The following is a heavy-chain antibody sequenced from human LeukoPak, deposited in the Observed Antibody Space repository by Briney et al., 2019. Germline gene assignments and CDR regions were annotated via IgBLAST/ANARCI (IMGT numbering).Heavy chain of an antibody. CDR2: INPNSGGT. Sequence: ASVKVSCKASGYTFTVYYMHWVRQAPGQGLEWMGWINPNSGGTNYAQKFQGRVTMTRDTSISTAYMELSGLRSDDTAVYYCARGATVTRYYYYYYYMDVWGKGTTVTVSS. D-gene: IGHD4-17*01. J-gene: IGHJ6*03. CDR1: GYTFTVYY. V-gene: IGHV1-2*02. CDR3: ARGATVTRYYYYYYYMDV.